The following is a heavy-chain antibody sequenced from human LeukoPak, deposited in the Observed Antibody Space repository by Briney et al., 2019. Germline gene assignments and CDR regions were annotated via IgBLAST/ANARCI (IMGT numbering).Heavy chain of an antibody. CDR2: ISYDGSNK. D-gene: IGHD3-16*01. Sequence: PGGSLRLSCAASGFTFSSYGMHWVRQAPGKGLEWVAVISYDGSNKYYADSVKGRFTISRDNSKNTLYLQMNSLRAEDTAVYYCAMGFDYWGQGTLVTVSS. J-gene: IGHJ4*02. CDR1: GFTFSSYG. CDR3: AMGFDY. V-gene: IGHV3-30*03.